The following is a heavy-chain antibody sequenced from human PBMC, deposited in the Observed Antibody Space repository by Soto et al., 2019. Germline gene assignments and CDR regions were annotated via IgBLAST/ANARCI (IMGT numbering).Heavy chain of an antibody. Sequence: GGSLRLSCAASGFTFSSYDMHWVRQATGKGLEWVSAIGTAGDTYYPGSVKGRFTISRENSKNTLYLQMNSLRAEDTAVYYCARDPVTFGGVIVTPPAYYYDYWGQGTLVTVSS. CDR2: IGTAGDT. CDR3: ARDPVTFGGVIVTPPAYYYDY. D-gene: IGHD3-16*02. J-gene: IGHJ4*02. CDR1: GFTFSSYD. V-gene: IGHV3-13*01.